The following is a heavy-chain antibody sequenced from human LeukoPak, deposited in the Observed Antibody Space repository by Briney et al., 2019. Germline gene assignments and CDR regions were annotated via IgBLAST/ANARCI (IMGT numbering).Heavy chain of an antibody. D-gene: IGHD5-18*01. J-gene: IGHJ6*03. CDR2: IYYSGST. V-gene: IGHV4-59*01. CDR1: GGSISSYH. Sequence: SETLSLTCTVSGGSISSYHWSWIRQPPGKGLEWIGYIYYSGSTNYNPSLKSRVTISVDMSKNQFSLKLSSVTAADTAVYYCARTTEGGYTYDYFYYYYMDVWGKGTTVTISS. CDR3: ARTTEGGYTYDYFYYYYMDV.